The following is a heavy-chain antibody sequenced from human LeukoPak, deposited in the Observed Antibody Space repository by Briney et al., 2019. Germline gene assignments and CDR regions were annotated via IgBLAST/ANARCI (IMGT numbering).Heavy chain of an antibody. Sequence: ASVKVSCKASGYTFTSYGISWVRQAPGQGLEWMGWISAYNGNTNYAQKLQGRVTMTTDTSTSAAYMELRSLRSDDTAVYYCARDKGHYYDSSGYDNWFDPWGQGTLVTVSS. CDR2: ISAYNGNT. V-gene: IGHV1-18*01. CDR3: ARDKGHYYDSSGYDNWFDP. D-gene: IGHD3-22*01. J-gene: IGHJ5*02. CDR1: GYTFTSYG.